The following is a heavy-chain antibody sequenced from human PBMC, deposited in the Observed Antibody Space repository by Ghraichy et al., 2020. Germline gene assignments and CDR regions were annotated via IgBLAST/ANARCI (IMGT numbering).Heavy chain of an antibody. CDR3: ARDQGSSSLTIPYHMFFDY. CDR1: GYTFTSNT. V-gene: IGHV1-3*01. J-gene: IGHJ4*02. D-gene: IGHD1-26*01. Sequence: ASVKVSCKASGYTFTSNTIHWVRLAPGQRAEWMGWINAGNGYTKYSEKLQGRVTFTRDTSASTVYVEVTSLTPEDTAVYYCARDQGSSSLTIPYHMFFDYWGLGTLVTVS. CDR2: INAGNGYT.